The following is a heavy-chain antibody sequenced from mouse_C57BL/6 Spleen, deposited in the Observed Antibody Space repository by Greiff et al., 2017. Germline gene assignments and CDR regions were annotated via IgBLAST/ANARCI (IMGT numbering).Heavy chain of an antibody. CDR2: IWSGGST. J-gene: IGHJ2*01. V-gene: IGHV2-2*01. Sequence: VKLMESGPGLVQPSQSLSITCTVSGFSLTSYGVHWVRQSPGKGLEWLGVIWSGGSTDYNAAFISRLSISKDNSKSQVFFKMNSLQADDTAIYYCASSMVTTGHYFDYWGQGTTLTVSS. CDR1: GFSLTSYG. D-gene: IGHD2-2*01. CDR3: ASSMVTTGHYFDY.